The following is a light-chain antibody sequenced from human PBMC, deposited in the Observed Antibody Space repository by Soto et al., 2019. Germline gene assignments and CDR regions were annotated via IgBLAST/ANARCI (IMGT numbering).Light chain of an antibody. CDR1: QNVGND. CDR3: QHRAISPVS. Sequence: EILLTQSQVTLSFSPGERATLSCRASQNVGNDLFWYQQKPGQAPRLLMSDPSDRAPGIPAMFSGSGSGTDFTLAISSLEPEDFAVYYCQHRAISPVSFGQGTRLESK. J-gene: IGKJ5*01. CDR2: DPS. V-gene: IGKV3-11*01.